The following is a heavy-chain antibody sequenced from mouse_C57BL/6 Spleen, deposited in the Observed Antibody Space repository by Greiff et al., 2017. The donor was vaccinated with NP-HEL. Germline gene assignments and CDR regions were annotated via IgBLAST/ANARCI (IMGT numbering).Heavy chain of an antibody. CDR1: GYSFTSYY. J-gene: IGHJ1*03. V-gene: IGHV1-66*01. CDR3: ARSVLLLDWYFDV. Sequence: VQLQQSGPELVKPGASVKISCKASGYSFTSYYIHWVKQRPGQGLEWIGWIYPGSGNTKYNEKFKGKATLTADTSSSTAYMQLSSLTSEDSAVYYCARSVLLLDWYFDVWGTGTTVTVSS. D-gene: IGHD2-3*01. CDR2: IYPGSGNT.